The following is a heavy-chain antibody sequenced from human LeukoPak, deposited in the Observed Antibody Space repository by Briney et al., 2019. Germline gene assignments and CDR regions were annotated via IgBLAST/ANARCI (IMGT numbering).Heavy chain of an antibody. J-gene: IGHJ4*02. CDR2: INQDGTDK. Sequence: GGSLRLSCAASGFTFTTYWMSWIRQAPGKGLEWVANINQDGTDKYYVDSVKGRFTFSRDNAQNSLYLQMSSLRVEDTAVYYCAKWRQGATTDYWGQGTLVTVSS. D-gene: IGHD1-26*01. V-gene: IGHV3-7*03. CDR3: AKWRQGATTDY. CDR1: GFTFTTYW.